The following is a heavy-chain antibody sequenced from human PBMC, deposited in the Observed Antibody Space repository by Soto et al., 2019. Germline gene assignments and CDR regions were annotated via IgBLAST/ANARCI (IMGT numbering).Heavy chain of an antibody. CDR1: GGSISSSGHY. Sequence: SETLSLTCTVSGGSISSSGHYWGWVRQPPGKGLEWIGTIHYSGDAYYNPSLKSQVSISVDTSKNQFSLNLNSVTAADTALYYCSRHYCSGGSCYYYGMDVWGQGTTVT. D-gene: IGHD2-15*01. CDR3: SRHYCSGGSCYYYGMDV. CDR2: IHYSGDA. V-gene: IGHV4-39*01. J-gene: IGHJ6*02.